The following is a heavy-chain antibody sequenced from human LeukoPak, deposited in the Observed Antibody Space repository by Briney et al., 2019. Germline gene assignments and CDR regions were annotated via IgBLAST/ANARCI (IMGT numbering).Heavy chain of an antibody. CDR1: GFTFSSYS. Sequence: GGSLRLSCAASGFTFSSYSMNWVRQAPGKGLEWASYISSSSSTIYYADSVKGRFTISRDNAKNSLYLQMNSLRAEDTAVYYCARGKDPVNLGFDYWGQGTLVTVSS. D-gene: IGHD7-27*01. V-gene: IGHV3-48*04. CDR3: ARGKDPVNLGFDY. J-gene: IGHJ4*02. CDR2: ISSSSSTI.